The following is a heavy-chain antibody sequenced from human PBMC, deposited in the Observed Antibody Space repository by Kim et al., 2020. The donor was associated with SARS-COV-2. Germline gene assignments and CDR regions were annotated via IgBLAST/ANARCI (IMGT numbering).Heavy chain of an antibody. V-gene: IGHV3-74*01. J-gene: IGHJ4*02. D-gene: IGHD3-22*01. CDR1: GFTFSPYW. CDR3: ARGGLLDISGYPLDY. CDR2: IHGDGSTT. Sequence: GGSLRLSCAASGFTFSPYWMHWVRQAPGKGLVWVSRIHGDGSTTTYADSVKGRFTVSRDNAKNTLYLQMNSLRAEDTAVYYCARGGLLDISGYPLDYWGQGTLVTVSS.